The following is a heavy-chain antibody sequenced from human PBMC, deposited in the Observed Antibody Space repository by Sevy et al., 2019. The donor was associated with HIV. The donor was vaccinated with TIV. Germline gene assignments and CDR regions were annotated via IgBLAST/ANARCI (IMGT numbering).Heavy chain of an antibody. Sequence: SETLSLTCTVSGVSISSSSYDWGWIRQPPGKGLEWIASFFFTGSTYYNPSLKSRVTISVDTSNNQFSLKLNSVTAADTALCYCARQGGLVDRAFDYWGQGTLVTVSS. J-gene: IGHJ4*02. V-gene: IGHV4-39*01. CDR2: FFFTGST. D-gene: IGHD3-10*01. CDR1: GVSISSSSYD. CDR3: ARQGGLVDRAFDY.